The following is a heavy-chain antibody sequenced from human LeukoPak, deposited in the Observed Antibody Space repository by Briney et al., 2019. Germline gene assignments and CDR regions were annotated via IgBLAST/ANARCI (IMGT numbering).Heavy chain of an antibody. CDR3: ARADYGGYNWFDP. CDR1: GYTFTSYG. D-gene: IGHD4-23*01. J-gene: IGHJ5*02. V-gene: IGHV1-18*01. CDR2: ISAYNGNT. Sequence: GASVKVSCKASGYTFTSYGISWVRQAPGQGLEWMGWISAYNGNTDYAQKFQGRVTMTTDTSTSTAYMELRSLRSDDTAVYYCARADYGGYNWFDPWGQGTLVTVSS.